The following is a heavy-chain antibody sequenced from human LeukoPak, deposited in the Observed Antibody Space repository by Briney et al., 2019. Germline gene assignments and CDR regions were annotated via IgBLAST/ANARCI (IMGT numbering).Heavy chain of an antibody. V-gene: IGHV1-18*01. CDR1: GYTFTSYG. CDR3: ARDSALYYYDSSGYYYAY. D-gene: IGHD3-22*01. Sequence: ASVKVSWKASGYTFTSYGISWVRQAPGQGLEWMGWISAYNGNTNYAQKLQGRVTMTTDTSTSTAYMELRSLRSDDTAVYYCARDSALYYYDSSGYYYAYWGQGTLVTVSS. CDR2: ISAYNGNT. J-gene: IGHJ4*02.